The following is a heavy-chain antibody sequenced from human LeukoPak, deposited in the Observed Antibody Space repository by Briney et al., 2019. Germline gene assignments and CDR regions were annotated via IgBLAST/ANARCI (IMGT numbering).Heavy chain of an antibody. CDR1: GYSFTSYW. V-gene: IGHV5-10-1*01. J-gene: IGHJ1*01. D-gene: IGHD6-19*01. Sequence: GESLKISCKGSGYSFTSYWISWVRQMPGKGLEWMGRIDPSDSYTNYSPSFQGHVTISADKSISTAYLQWSSLMASDTAMYYFAGADIAVARNAGYFHHWLRGTLITVSS. CDR2: IDPSDSYT. CDR3: AGADIAVARNAGYFHH.